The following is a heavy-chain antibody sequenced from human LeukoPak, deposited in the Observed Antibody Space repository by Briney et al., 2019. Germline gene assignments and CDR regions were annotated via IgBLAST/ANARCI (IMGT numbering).Heavy chain of an antibody. Sequence: PSETLSLTCTVSGYSISSGYYWGWIRQPPGKGLEWIGSIYHSGSTYYNPFLKSRVTISVDTSKNQFSLKLSSVTAADTAVYYCARATETGAAAGTGWFDPWGQGTLVTVSS. D-gene: IGHD6-13*01. CDR2: IYHSGST. CDR3: ARATETGAAAGTGWFDP. J-gene: IGHJ5*02. CDR1: GYSISSGYY. V-gene: IGHV4-38-2*02.